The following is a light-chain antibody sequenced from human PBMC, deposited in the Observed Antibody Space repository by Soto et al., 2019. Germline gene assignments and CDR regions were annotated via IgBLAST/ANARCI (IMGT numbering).Light chain of an antibody. Sequence: EVVLTQSPATLSLSPGERASLSCRASQSVSPNLAWYQQKPGQAPSLLIYGASTRATGIPARFSGSGSATEFTLTISSLQSEDFAVYYCQQYNDWPPWTFGQGTKVEIK. CDR2: GAS. CDR3: QQYNDWPPWT. J-gene: IGKJ1*01. V-gene: IGKV3D-15*01. CDR1: QSVSPN.